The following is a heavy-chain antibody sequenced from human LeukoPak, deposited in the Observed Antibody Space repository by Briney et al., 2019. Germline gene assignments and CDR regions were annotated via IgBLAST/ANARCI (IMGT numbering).Heavy chain of an antibody. CDR3: AKFSGRYNWNDGAFDI. V-gene: IGHV3-30*02. CDR1: GFTFSSYG. J-gene: IGHJ3*02. D-gene: IGHD1-1*01. CDR2: IWYDGSNK. Sequence: GGSLRLSCAASGFTFSSYGMHWVRQAPGKGLEWVAVIWYDGSNKYYADSVKGRFTISRDNSKNSLYLQMNSLRAEDTALYYCAKFSGRYNWNDGAFDIWGQGTMVTVSS.